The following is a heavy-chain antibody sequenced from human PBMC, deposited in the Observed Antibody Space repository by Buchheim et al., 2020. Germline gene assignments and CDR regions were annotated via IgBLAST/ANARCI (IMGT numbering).Heavy chain of an antibody. D-gene: IGHD3-22*01. CDR3: AKEMIVVVPSVHGYYYYGMDV. J-gene: IGHJ6*02. V-gene: IGHV3-30*04. CDR2: ISYDGSNK. CDR1: GFTFSSYA. Sequence: QVQLVESGGGVVQPGRSLRLSCAASGFTFSSYAMHWVRQAPGKGLEWVAVISYDGSNKYYADSVKGRFTISRDNSKNTLSLQMNSLRAEDTAVYYCAKEMIVVVPSVHGYYYYGMDVWGQGTT.